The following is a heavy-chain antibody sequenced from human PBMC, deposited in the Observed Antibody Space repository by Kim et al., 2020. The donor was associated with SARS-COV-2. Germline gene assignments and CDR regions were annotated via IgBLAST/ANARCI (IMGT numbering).Heavy chain of an antibody. CDR3: ARDPQDVQGRYFDV. J-gene: IGHJ2*01. V-gene: IGHV1-2*02. D-gene: IGHD6-6*01. CDR2: MNFKNGDT. Sequence: ASVKVSCQASGDTLIGHHIHWVRQAPGQGLEWMGWMNFKNGDTHYAQRFQGRVSMTRDTSMNTAYMFLSGLRSDDTAGYYCARDPQDVQGRYFDVWGRGT. CDR1: GDTLIGHH.